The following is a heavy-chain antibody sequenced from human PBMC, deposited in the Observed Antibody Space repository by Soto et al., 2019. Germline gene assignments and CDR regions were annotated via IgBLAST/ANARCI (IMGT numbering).Heavy chain of an antibody. CDR1: GGSISSSNW. D-gene: IGHD3-22*01. J-gene: IGHJ4*02. V-gene: IGHV4-4*02. CDR3: ASSSDYYDSSGYEPAIDY. CDR2: IYHSGST. Sequence: QVQLQESGPGLVKPSGTLSLTCAVSGGSISSSNWWSWVRQPPGKGLEWIGEIYHSGSTNYNPSLKRRVTISVDKSKNQFSLKLSSVTAADTAVYYCASSSDYYDSSGYEPAIDYWGQGTLVTVSS.